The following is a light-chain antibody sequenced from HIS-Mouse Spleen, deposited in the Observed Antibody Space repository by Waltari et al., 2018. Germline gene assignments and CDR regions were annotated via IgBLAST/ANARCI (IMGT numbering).Light chain of an antibody. CDR1: SSNIGSNY. CDR3: AAWDDSLSGNV. V-gene: IGLV1-47*01. J-gene: IGLJ6*01. CDR2: RNN. Sequence: QSVLTQPPSASGTPGQRVTISCSGSSSNIGSNYVYWYQQLPGTAPKLLIYRNNPRPPGVPDRSSGSKSGTSASLAISGLRSEDEADYYCAAWDDSLSGNVFGSGTKVTVL.